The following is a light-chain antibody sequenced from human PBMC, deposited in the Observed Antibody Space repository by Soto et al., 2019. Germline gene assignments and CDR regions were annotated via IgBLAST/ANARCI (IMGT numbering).Light chain of an antibody. CDR2: GAS. CDR3: QQYGSLPYT. J-gene: IGKJ2*01. CDR1: QSVSSSY. V-gene: IGKV3-20*01. Sequence: EIVLTQSPGTLSLSPGERATLSCRASQSVSSSYLAWYQQKPGQAPRLLIYGASRRATGIPDRFSGSGSGTDFTLTVCRLEPEDFAVYYCQQYGSLPYTFGQGTKLEIK.